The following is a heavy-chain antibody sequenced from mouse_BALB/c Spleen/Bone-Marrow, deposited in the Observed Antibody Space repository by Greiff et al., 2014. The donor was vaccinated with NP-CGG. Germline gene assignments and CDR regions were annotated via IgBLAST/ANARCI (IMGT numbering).Heavy chain of an antibody. J-gene: IGHJ4*01. CDR2: INPSNGGT. CDR3: TRRSLLSDFYSMDY. CDR1: GYTFTSYY. Sequence: QVQLQQSGAELVKPGASVKLSCKASGYTFTSYYLYWVKQRPGQGLEWIGEINPSNGGTNFNERFKNKASLTVDKSSSTAYMQLNSLTSEDSAAYYCTRRSLLSDFYSMDYWGQGTSVTVSS. V-gene: IGHV1S81*02. D-gene: IGHD2-10*01.